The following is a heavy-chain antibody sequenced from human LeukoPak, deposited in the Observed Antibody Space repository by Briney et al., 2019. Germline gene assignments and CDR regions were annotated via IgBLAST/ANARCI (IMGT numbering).Heavy chain of an antibody. CDR2: IYYSGST. D-gene: IGHD2-2*01. CDR3: ARGSSTSCGGGCYYYGMDV. Sequence: PSETLSLTCTVSGGSISSSSYYWGWIRQPPGKGLERIGSIYYSGSTYYNPSLKSRVTISVDTSKNQFSLKLSSVTAADTAVYYCARGSSTSCGGGCYYYGMDVWGQGTTVTVSS. CDR1: GGSISSSSYY. V-gene: IGHV4-39*01. J-gene: IGHJ6*02.